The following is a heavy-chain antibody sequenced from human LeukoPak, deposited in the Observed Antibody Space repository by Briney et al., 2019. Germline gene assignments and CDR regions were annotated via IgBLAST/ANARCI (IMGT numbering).Heavy chain of an antibody. CDR3: ARGRSRYYYDSSGYDY. V-gene: IGHV1-18*01. D-gene: IGHD3-22*01. CDR1: GYTFTSYG. CDR2: ISAYNGNT. Sequence: ASVKVSCKASGYTFTSYGISWVRQAPGQGLEWMGWISAYNGNTNYAQKLQGRVTMTTDTSTSTAYMELRSLRSDDTAVYYCARGRSRYYYDSSGYDYWGQGTLVTVSS. J-gene: IGHJ4*02.